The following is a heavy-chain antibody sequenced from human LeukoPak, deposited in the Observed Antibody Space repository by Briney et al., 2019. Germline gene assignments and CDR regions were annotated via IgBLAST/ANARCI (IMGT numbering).Heavy chain of an antibody. CDR3: AKGDSSAYFYNCDY. V-gene: IGHV3-23*01. D-gene: IGHD3-22*01. CDR1: GFTFSTST. Sequence: QPGGSLRLSCTASGFTFSTSTMSWVRQAPGKGLEWISSINSAGTTYYADSVKGRFIISRDNSKNTLYLQMNSLRVEDTAGYYCAKGDSSAYFYNCDYWGQGTLVTVSS. J-gene: IGHJ4*02. CDR2: INSAGTT.